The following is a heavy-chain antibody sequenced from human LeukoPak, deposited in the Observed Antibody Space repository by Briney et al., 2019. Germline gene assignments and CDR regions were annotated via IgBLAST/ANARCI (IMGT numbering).Heavy chain of an antibody. CDR2: ISYDGSNK. CDR1: GFTFSSYA. Sequence: GGSLRLSCAASGFTFSSYAMHWVRQAPGKGLEWVAVISYDGSNKYYADSVKGRFTISRDNFKNTVYLQMNSLRAEDTAVYYCAGGGAPNLADYWGQGTLVTVSS. J-gene: IGHJ4*02. D-gene: IGHD1-14*01. V-gene: IGHV3-30*14. CDR3: AGGGAPNLADY.